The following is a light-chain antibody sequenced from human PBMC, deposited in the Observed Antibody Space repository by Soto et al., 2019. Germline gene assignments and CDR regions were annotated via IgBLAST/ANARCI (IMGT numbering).Light chain of an antibody. CDR2: DTS. Sequence: EIVLTQSPGTLSLSPGEGAALSCRASQSVRDFLAWYQQKHGQAPRLLISDTSNRATGIPARFSGSGSGTDFTLTITRLEPEDFAVYHCQQYGSSPLITFGQGTRLEI. CDR1: QSVRDF. J-gene: IGKJ5*01. CDR3: QQYGSSPLIT. V-gene: IGKV3-20*01.